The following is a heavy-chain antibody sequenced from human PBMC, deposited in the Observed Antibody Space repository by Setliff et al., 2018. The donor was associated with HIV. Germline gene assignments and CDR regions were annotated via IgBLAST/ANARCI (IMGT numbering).Heavy chain of an antibody. CDR1: GITFSSYW. CDR2: IKQDGSER. Sequence: LRLSCVASGITFSSYWMSWVRQAPGKGLEWVANIKQDGSERSYVDSVKGRFTISRDNAKNSLYLQMSSLRVEDTAVYYCVRDLMWAFDIWGQGTMVTVSS. D-gene: IGHD2-21*01. J-gene: IGHJ3*02. V-gene: IGHV3-7*01. CDR3: VRDLMWAFDI.